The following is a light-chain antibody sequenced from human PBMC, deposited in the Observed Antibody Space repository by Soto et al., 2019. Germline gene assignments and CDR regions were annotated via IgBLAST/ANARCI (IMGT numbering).Light chain of an antibody. CDR3: TSFTSASTQV. Sequence: QSALTQPASVSGSPGQSITISCTGSSSDVGAYNYVSWYQQHPGKAPKLMIYDVTNRPSGVSNRFSGSKSGNTASLTISGLQAEDEADYYCTSFTSASTQVFGRGTKLTVL. V-gene: IGLV2-14*01. J-gene: IGLJ2*01. CDR1: SSDVGAYNY. CDR2: DVT.